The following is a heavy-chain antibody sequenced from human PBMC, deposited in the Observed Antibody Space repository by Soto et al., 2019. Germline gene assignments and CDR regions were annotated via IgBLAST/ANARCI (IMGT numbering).Heavy chain of an antibody. Sequence: ASVKVSCKASGYTFTSYDINWVRQATGQGLEWMGWMNPNSGNTGYAQKFQGRVTMTRNTSISTACMELSSLRSEDTAVYYCARGTSYYDILTGYNWFDPWGQGTLVTVSS. V-gene: IGHV1-8*01. J-gene: IGHJ5*02. D-gene: IGHD3-9*01. CDR2: MNPNSGNT. CDR3: ARGTSYYDILTGYNWFDP. CDR1: GYTFTSYD.